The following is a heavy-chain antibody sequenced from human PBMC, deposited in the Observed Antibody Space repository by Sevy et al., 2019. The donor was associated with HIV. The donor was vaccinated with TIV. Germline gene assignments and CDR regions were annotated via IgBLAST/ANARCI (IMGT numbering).Heavy chain of an antibody. D-gene: IGHD3-22*01. Sequence: GGSLRLSCAASGLSVSDNYMNWVRQAPGKGLELVSVIYSDGRTYYPYSVKGRFSISRDNSKNTLYLHMKSLRPEDTAVYYCTRDRYYDASGYYYYYYGMDVWGQGTTVTVSS. CDR3: TRDRYYDASGYYYYYYGMDV. V-gene: IGHV3-66*01. J-gene: IGHJ6*02. CDR2: IYSDGRT. CDR1: GLSVSDNY.